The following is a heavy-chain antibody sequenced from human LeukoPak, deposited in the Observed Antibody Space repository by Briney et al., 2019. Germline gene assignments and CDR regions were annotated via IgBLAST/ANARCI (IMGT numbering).Heavy chain of an antibody. CDR3: ARMEGPGSWYPEYFQH. D-gene: IGHD6-13*01. J-gene: IGHJ1*01. CDR1: GGSISSYY. Sequence: SETLSLTCTVSGGSISSYYWSWIRQPPGKGLEWIGYIYYSGSTNYNPSLKSRVTISVDTSKNQFSLKLSSVTAADTAVYYCARMEGPGSWYPEYFQHWGQGTLVTVSS. V-gene: IGHV4-59*01. CDR2: IYYSGST.